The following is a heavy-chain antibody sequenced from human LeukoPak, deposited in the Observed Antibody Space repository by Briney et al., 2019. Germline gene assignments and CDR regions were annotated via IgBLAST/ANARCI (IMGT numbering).Heavy chain of an antibody. Sequence: GGSLRLSCAXSGFTFSNYWMTWVRQAPGTGLEWVANIKEDGSEKYYVDSVKGRFTISRDKAKNSLYLQMNSLRAEDTALYYCARGGPTGALDYWGQGTLVTVSS. D-gene: IGHD7-27*01. CDR3: ARGGPTGALDY. J-gene: IGHJ4*02. CDR2: IKEDGSEK. V-gene: IGHV3-7*01. CDR1: GFTFSNYW.